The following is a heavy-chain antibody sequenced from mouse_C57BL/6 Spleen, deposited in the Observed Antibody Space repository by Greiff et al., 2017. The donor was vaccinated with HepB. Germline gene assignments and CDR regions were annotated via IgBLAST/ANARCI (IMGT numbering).Heavy chain of an antibody. D-gene: IGHD2-3*01. Sequence: LQESGPELVKPGASVKMSCKASGYTFTDYNMHWVKQSHGKSLEWIGYINPNNGGISYNQKFKGKATLTVNKSSSTAYMELRSLTSEDSAVYYCARSSLDGYYDYWGQGTTLTVSS. CDR2: INPNNGGI. V-gene: IGHV1-22*01. J-gene: IGHJ2*01. CDR3: ARSSLDGYYDY. CDR1: GYTFTDYN.